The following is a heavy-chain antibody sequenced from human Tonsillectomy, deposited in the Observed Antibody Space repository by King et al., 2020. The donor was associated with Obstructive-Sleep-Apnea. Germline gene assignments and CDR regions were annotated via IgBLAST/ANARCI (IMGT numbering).Heavy chain of an antibody. V-gene: IGHV5-51*01. CDR3: AIQQRTGAGTEYPDAGLDL. CDR1: GFSFSRHW. CDR2: IYPGDSDT. D-gene: IGHD3-10*01. Sequence: VQLVESGAEAKKPGESLRISCRGSGFSFSRHWIAWVRQMPGLGLEWMGIIYPGDSDTRYSPTFRGQVVISVDKSTSTTFLQWDNLRASDTAMFYCAIQQRTGAGTEYPDAGLDLWGQGTMVTVSS. J-gene: IGHJ3*01.